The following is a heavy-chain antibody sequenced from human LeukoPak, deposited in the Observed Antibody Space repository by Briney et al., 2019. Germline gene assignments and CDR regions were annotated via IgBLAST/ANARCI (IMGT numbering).Heavy chain of an antibody. CDR1: DDSINSLDL. J-gene: IGHJ4*02. V-gene: IGHV4-4*02. CDR3: ARLVVRYSSGLYYYYFDY. CDR2: MYLSGTT. D-gene: IGHD3-22*01. Sequence: SETLSLTCTVSDDSINSLDLWSWVRQPPGKGLEWIGEMYLSGTTHSNPSVKSRVTISIDKSKNQFFLNLSSVTAADTAVYYCARLVVRYSSGLYYYYFDYWGQGTLVTVSS.